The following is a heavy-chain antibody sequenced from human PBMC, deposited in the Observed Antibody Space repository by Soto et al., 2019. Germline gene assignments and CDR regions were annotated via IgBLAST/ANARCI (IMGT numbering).Heavy chain of an antibody. CDR2: MNPNSGNT. CDR3: ACGPSRARLHYYESGMDV. CDR1: GYTLTSYD. J-gene: IGHJ6*02. V-gene: IGHV1-8*01. Sequence: APVKVSCKSSGYTLTSYDINWLRQPKGQELEWMGWMNPNSGNTGYAQKFQGRVTMTRNTSISTAYMELSSLRSADPALYYFACGPSRARLHYYESGMDVWGQGTTVIVSS.